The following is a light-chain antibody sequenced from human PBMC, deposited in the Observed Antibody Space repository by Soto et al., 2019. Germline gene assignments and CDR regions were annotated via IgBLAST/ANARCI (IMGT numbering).Light chain of an antibody. CDR1: SSDVGGYNY. V-gene: IGLV2-14*01. J-gene: IGLJ2*01. CDR3: SSYTSRSTLVV. Sequence: QSALTQPDSVSGSPGQSITISCTGTSSDVGGYNYVSWYQQHPGKVPKLIIYEVTNRPSGVSDRFSGSKSGNTASLTISGLQAEDEADYYCSSYTSRSTLVVFGGGTKLTVL. CDR2: EVT.